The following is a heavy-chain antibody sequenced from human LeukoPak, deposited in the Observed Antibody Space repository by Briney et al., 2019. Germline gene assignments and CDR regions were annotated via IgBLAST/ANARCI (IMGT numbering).Heavy chain of an antibody. Sequence: GRSLRLSCAASGFTFRSYWMHWVRQAPGKGLMWVSRIKHDGSGASYADSVKGRFTISRDNAKNTLYLEMNNLGAEDTAVYYCARDSSTSFWGWGQGTLVTVSS. D-gene: IGHD2/OR15-2a*01. CDR3: ARDSSTSFWG. CDR2: IKHDGSGA. V-gene: IGHV3-74*01. J-gene: IGHJ4*02. CDR1: GFTFRSYW.